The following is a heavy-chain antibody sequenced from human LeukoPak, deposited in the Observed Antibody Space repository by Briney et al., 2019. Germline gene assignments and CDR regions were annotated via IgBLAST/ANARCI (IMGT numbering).Heavy chain of an antibody. CDR2: IHSDGSGA. Sequence: GGSLRLSCAASGFTVSSNYMSWVRQAPGKGLVCVSHIHSDGSGASYADSVKGRFTISRDNAKNTLYLQMNSLRADDTAVYYCARAAYNSGPDYWGQGTLVTVSS. J-gene: IGHJ4*02. CDR3: ARAAYNSGPDY. CDR1: GFTVSSNY. V-gene: IGHV3-74*01. D-gene: IGHD6-19*01.